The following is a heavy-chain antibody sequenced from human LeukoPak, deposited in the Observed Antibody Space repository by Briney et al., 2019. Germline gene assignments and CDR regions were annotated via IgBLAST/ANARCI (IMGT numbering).Heavy chain of an antibody. J-gene: IGHJ3*02. Sequence: SETLSLTCAVSGYSISSGYYWGWIRQPPGKGLEWIGSISHSGSTYYSTSLKSRVTISIDTSQNQFSLKLSSVTAADTAVYYCARSVVAGGTDAFHIWGPGTMVTVSS. CDR3: ARSVVAGGTDAFHI. CDR2: ISHSGST. D-gene: IGHD6-19*01. CDR1: GYSISSGYY. V-gene: IGHV4-38-2*01.